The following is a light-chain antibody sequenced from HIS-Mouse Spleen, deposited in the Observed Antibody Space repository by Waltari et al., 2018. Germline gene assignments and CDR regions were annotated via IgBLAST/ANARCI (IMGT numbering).Light chain of an antibody. J-gene: IGLJ1*01. CDR1: IRYVGGYNL. V-gene: IGLV2-14*01. Sequence: QSALTQPASVSGSPGQSITIPCPGTIRYVGGYNLVSGYQQPPGKAPKLMIYEVSNRPSGVSNRFSGSKSGNTASLTISGLQAEDEADYYCSSYTSSSTYVFGTGTKVTVL. CDR3: SSYTSSSTYV. CDR2: EVS.